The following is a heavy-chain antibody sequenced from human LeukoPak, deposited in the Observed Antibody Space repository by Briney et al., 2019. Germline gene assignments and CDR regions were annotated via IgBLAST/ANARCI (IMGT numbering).Heavy chain of an antibody. CDR2: IYYSGST. CDR3: ARQLRGYCSGGSCYFDAFDI. D-gene: IGHD2-15*01. V-gene: IGHV4-39*01. J-gene: IGHJ3*02. CDR1: GGSISSSSYY. Sequence: PSETLSLTCTVSGGSISSSSYYWGWIRQPPGKGLEWIGSIYYSGSTYYNPSLKSRVTISVDTSKNQFSPKLSSVTAADTAVYYCARQLRGYCSGGSCYFDAFDIWGQGTMVTVSS.